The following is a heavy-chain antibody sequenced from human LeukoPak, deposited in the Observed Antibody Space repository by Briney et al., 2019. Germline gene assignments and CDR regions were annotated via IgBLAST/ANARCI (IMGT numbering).Heavy chain of an antibody. CDR1: GFTFSSYG. D-gene: IGHD5-12*01. CDR3: ARDHIVVAPGFDP. Sequence: GGSLRLSCAASGFTFSSYGMHWVRQAPGKGLEWVSYISSSGSTIYYADSVRGRFTISRDNAKNSLYLQMNSLRAEDTAVYYCARDHIVVAPGFDPWGQGTLVTVSS. J-gene: IGHJ5*02. CDR2: ISSSGSTI. V-gene: IGHV3-48*04.